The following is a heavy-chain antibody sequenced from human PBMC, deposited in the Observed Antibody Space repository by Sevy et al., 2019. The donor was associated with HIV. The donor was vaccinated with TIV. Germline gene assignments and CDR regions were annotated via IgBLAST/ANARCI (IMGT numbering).Heavy chain of an antibody. V-gene: IGHV3-30*18. Sequence: GGSLRLSCTGSGFSFSYYGIHWVRQAPGKGLDWVALISHDGINEYYADSVKGRFTISRDNSKNTVYLEMNRLRNEDTAIYFCANAYSGSYSHSYLYALDVWGQGTTVNVSS. CDR1: GFSFSYYG. J-gene: IGHJ6*02. CDR2: ISHDGINE. D-gene: IGHD1-26*01. CDR3: ANAYSGSYSHSYLYALDV.